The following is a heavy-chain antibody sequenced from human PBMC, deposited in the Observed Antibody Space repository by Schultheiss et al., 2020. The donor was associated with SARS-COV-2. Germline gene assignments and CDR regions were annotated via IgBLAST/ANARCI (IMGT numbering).Heavy chain of an antibody. D-gene: IGHD3-9*01. Sequence: GGSLRLSCVTSGFTFRSYWMRWVRQAPGKGPEWVANIKQDGSEKHYVDSVKGRFTISRDNSKNTLYLQMNRLRAEDTAVYYCARDFLVMTPLGMDVWGQGTTVTVSS. V-gene: IGHV3-7*01. CDR1: GFTFRSYW. CDR2: IKQDGSEK. CDR3: ARDFLVMTPLGMDV. J-gene: IGHJ6*02.